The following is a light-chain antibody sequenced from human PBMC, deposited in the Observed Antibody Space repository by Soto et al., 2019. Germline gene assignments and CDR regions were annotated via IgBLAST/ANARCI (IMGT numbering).Light chain of an antibody. CDR1: SSTIGSKT. CDR2: TTN. Sequence: QPVLTQPPSASGTPGQRVTISCSGSSSTIGSKTLNWYQQVPGSAPKLLIYTTNQRPSGVPDRFSGSKSGTSASLVISGLQSEDEADYYCAAWNDSLTGVVFGGGTQLTVL. J-gene: IGLJ2*01. CDR3: AAWNDSLTGVV. V-gene: IGLV1-44*01.